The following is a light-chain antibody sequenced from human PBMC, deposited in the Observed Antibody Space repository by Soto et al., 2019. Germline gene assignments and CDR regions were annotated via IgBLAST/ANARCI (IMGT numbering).Light chain of an antibody. CDR3: QQRYNWPPLT. CDR2: DAS. CDR1: QSVSNY. J-gene: IGKJ4*01. Sequence: IVLTQSPATLSLSPGERATLSCRASQSVSNYIVWYQQKPGQAPRLLIYDASIRATGTPARFSGSGSGTDFSLTISSLEPQDSAVYYCQQRYNWPPLTFGGGTTVEI. V-gene: IGKV3-11*01.